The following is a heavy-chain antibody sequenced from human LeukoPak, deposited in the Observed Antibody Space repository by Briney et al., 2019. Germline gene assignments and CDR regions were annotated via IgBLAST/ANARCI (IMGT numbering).Heavy chain of an antibody. Sequence: SETLSLTCAVSGGSISSGGYSWSWIRQPPGKGLEWIGYISHSGSTYYNPSLKSRVTISVDRSKNQFSLKLSSVTAADTAVYYCASLGFWSGAYMDVWGKGTTVTVSS. CDR1: GGSISSGGYS. J-gene: IGHJ6*03. CDR3: ASLGFWSGAYMDV. V-gene: IGHV4-30-2*01. CDR2: ISHSGST. D-gene: IGHD3-3*01.